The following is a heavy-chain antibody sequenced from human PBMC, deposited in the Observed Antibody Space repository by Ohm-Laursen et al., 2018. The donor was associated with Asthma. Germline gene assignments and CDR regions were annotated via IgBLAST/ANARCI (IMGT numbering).Heavy chain of an antibody. D-gene: IGHD1-26*01. CDR2: ISAASTFI. Sequence: GSLRLSCAASGYTLSRYSIHWVRQVPGKGLEWVASISAASTFIYYADSMRGRFTTSRDNAKNSVYLQMNSLRAEDTALYYCARIGPEWELPGREYSLHHWGQGTQVTVSS. V-gene: IGHV3-21*01. J-gene: IGHJ1*01. CDR3: ARIGPEWELPGREYSLHH. CDR1: GYTLSRYS.